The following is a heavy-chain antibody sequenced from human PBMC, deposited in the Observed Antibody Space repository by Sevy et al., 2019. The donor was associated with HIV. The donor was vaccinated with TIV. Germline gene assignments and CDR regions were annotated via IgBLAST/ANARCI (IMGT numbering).Heavy chain of an antibody. D-gene: IGHD2-21*01. CDR1: GYTFGSYY. CDR3: ARGILAYNQIDY. Sequence: ASVKVSCKASGYTFGSYYIHLVRQAPGHGPEWMGRMNPSGGCTINAQKFQGRVTLTSDTSTDTIYMELHNLNFEDTAVYYCARGILAYNQIDYWGQGTLVTVSS. V-gene: IGHV1-46*01. CDR2: MNPSGGCT. J-gene: IGHJ4*02.